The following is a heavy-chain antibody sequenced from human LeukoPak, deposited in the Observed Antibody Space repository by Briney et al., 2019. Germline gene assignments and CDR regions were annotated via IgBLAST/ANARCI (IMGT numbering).Heavy chain of an antibody. Sequence: SVKVSCKASGGTFSSYAISWVRQAPGQGLEWMGGIIPIFGTANYAQKFQGRVTLTADESTSTAYMELSSLRYEDTAVYYCAREDVLPFSRYFDYWGQGTLVTVSS. CDR2: IIPIFGTA. CDR3: AREDVLPFSRYFDY. D-gene: IGHD3-3*02. V-gene: IGHV1-69*13. J-gene: IGHJ4*02. CDR1: GGTFSSYA.